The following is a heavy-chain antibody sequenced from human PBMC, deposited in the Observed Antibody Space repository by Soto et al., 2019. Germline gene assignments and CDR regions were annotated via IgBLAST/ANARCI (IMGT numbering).Heavy chain of an antibody. J-gene: IGHJ5*02. CDR3: ARGPDPYSSGWYRWFDP. V-gene: IGHV4-34*01. CDR1: GGSFSGYY. CDR2: INHSGST. D-gene: IGHD6-19*01. Sequence: QVQLQQWGAGLLKPSETLSLTCAVYGGSFSGYYWSWIRQPPGKGLEWIGEINHSGSTNYNPSLKSRVTISVDTSKHQFSLKLSSVSAADTAVYYCARGPDPYSSGWYRWFDPWGQGTLVTVSS.